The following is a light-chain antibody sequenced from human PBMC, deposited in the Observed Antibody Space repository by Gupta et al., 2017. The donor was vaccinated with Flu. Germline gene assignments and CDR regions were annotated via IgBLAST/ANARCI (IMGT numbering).Light chain of an antibody. CDR3: QSYDSSLSVDV. J-gene: IGLJ1*01. V-gene: IGLV1-40*01. CDR1: SSNVGGGYD. CDR2: GDT. Sequence: QSVLTQPPSVSGAPGQRVSITCTGSSSNVGGGYDVHWFQQLPGTAPKLLIYGDTNRPSGVPDRFSGSKSGTSASLAITGLQAEDEADYYCQSYDSSLSVDVFGAGTKVTVL.